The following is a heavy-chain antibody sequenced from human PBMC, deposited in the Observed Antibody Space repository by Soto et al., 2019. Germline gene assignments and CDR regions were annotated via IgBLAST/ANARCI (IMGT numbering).Heavy chain of an antibody. V-gene: IGHV4-34*01. CDR2: INHSGRT. CDR1: GGSFSGYY. CDR3: ARGWGRIFDY. D-gene: IGHD7-27*01. J-gene: IGHJ4*02. Sequence: QVQLKQWGAGLLKTSETLSLTCAVYGGSFSGYYWNWIRQPPGKGLEWIGEINHSGRTNYNPSLKSRVTLSVDTSKNQFSLKLSSVTAADTAVYYCARGWGRIFDYWGQGTLVTVSS.